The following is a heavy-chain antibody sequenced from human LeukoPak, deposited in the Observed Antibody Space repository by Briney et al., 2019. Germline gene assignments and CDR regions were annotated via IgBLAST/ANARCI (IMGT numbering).Heavy chain of an antibody. CDR2: IIPIFGTA. Sequence: SVKVSCKASGGTFSSYAISWVRQAPGQGLEWMGRIIPIFGTANYAQKFQGRVTITADKSTSTAYMELSSLRSEDTAVYYCEMATTTGVVYWGQGTLVTVSS. CDR3: EMATTTGVVY. V-gene: IGHV1-69*06. D-gene: IGHD5-24*01. J-gene: IGHJ4*02. CDR1: GGTFSSYA.